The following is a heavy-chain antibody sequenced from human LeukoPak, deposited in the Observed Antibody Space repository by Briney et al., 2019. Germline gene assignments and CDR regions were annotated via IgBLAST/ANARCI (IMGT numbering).Heavy chain of an antibody. V-gene: IGHV4-4*07. D-gene: IGHD5/OR15-5a*01. CDR2: IYTRGST. CDR1: GASISGHY. J-gene: IGHJ3*02. CDR3: ARGVDAFDI. Sequence: SETLSLTCAVSGASISGHYWSWIRQPAGKGLEWIWRIYTRGSTNHNPSLKSRVTISVATSRNQLSQKLTSVTGADTAVYYCARGVDAFDIWGQGTKVTVSS.